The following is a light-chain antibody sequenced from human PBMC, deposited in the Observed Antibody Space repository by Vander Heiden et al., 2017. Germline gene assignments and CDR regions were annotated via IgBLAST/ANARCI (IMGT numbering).Light chain of an antibody. V-gene: IGKV1-9*01. CDR2: TAS. J-gene: IGKJ4*01. CDR1: QGISSY. Sequence: DIQFTQSPSFLSASIGDRVTITCRASQGISSYLAWYQQKPGKAPEVLIYTASTLQSGVPSRFSGSGSGTDFTLTISSLQPEDFATYYCQQDNSYPLTFGGGTKVEIK. CDR3: QQDNSYPLT.